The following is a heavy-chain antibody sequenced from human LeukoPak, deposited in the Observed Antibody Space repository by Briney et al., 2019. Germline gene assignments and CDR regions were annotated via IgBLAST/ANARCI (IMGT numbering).Heavy chain of an antibody. V-gene: IGHV1-69*06. J-gene: IGHJ4*02. CDR1: GGTFSSYA. CDR3: ASGLGYCSSTSCYALGY. CDR2: IIPIFGTA. D-gene: IGHD2-2*01. Sequence: SVKVSRKASGGTFSSYAISWVRQAPGQGLEWMGGIIPIFGTANYAQKFQGRVTITADKSTSTAYMELSSLRSEDTAVYYRASGLGYCSSTSCYALGYWGQGTLVTVSS.